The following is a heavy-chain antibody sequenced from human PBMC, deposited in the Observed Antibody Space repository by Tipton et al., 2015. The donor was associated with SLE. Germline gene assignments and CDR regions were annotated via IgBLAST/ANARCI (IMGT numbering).Heavy chain of an antibody. Sequence: SLRLSCAASGFTFRSYAMSWVRQAPGKGLEWVAVIWYDGSNKYYADSVKGRFPISRDNSKNTLYLQMNSLRAEDTAVYYCARDGARIAAAQYYFDYWGQGTLVTVSS. CDR3: ARDGARIAAAQYYFDY. J-gene: IGHJ4*02. V-gene: IGHV3-33*08. CDR2: IWYDGSNK. D-gene: IGHD6-13*01. CDR1: GFTFRSYA.